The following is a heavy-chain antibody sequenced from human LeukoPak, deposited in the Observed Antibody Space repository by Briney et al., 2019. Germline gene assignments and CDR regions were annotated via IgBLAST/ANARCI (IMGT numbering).Heavy chain of an antibody. Sequence: GGSLRLSCAASGFTFSSYSMNWVRQAPGKGLEWVSAISGSGDTTYYADSVKGRFTISRDNSKNTLYLQMNSLRAEDTAVYYCAKRTAVSYDNSGSSAFDIWGQGTMVTVSS. CDR1: GFTFSSYS. J-gene: IGHJ3*02. CDR2: ISGSGDTT. CDR3: AKRTAVSYDNSGSSAFDI. V-gene: IGHV3-23*01. D-gene: IGHD3-22*01.